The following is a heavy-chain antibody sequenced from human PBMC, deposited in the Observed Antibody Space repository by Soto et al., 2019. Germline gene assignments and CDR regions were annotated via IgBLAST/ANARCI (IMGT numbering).Heavy chain of an antibody. CDR1: GDSITRGVL. J-gene: IGHJ4*02. D-gene: IGHD7-27*01. CDR2: VFHTGNT. CDR3: ARKAWVRFDY. Sequence: SETRSLTCAVSGDSITRGVLWTWVRQPPGKGLEWIGEVFHTGNTNYNPSLNSRVTMSVDKSTNEFSLKVTSVTAADTAIYYCARKAWVRFDYWGQGALVTVSS. V-gene: IGHV4-4*02.